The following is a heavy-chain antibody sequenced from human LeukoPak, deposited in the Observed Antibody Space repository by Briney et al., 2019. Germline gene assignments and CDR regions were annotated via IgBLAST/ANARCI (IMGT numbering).Heavy chain of an antibody. CDR3: ARARPYSYGSKYYYYGMDV. Sequence: ASVKVSCKASGYTFTSYGISWVRQAPGQGLEWMGWISAYNGNTNYAQKLQGRVTMTTDTSTSTAYMELRSLRSDDTAVYYCARARPYSYGSKYYYYGMDVWGRGTTVTVSS. CDR1: GYTFTSYG. J-gene: IGHJ6*02. D-gene: IGHD5-18*01. CDR2: ISAYNGNT. V-gene: IGHV1-18*01.